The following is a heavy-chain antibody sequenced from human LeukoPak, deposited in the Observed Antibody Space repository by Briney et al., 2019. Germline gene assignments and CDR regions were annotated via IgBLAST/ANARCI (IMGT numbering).Heavy chain of an antibody. D-gene: IGHD3-9*01. Sequence: GGSLRLSCAASGFTFSNYAMSWVRQAPGKGLEWVSTISGGGITTYYADSAKGRFTVSRDNSKNTLYLQMNSLRAEDTAVYYCAKAPALVLRYFDWLLYNGYYFDYWGQGTLVTVSS. CDR1: GFTFSNYA. CDR3: AKAPALVLRYFDWLLYNGYYFDY. CDR2: ISGGGITT. V-gene: IGHV3-23*01. J-gene: IGHJ4*02.